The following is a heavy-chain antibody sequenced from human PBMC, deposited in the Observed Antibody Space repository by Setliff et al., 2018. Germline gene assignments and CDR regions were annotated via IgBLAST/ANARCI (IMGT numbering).Heavy chain of an antibody. CDR3: AKSSGSSSSTNLEY. CDR1: GESFSGYF. D-gene: IGHD6-6*01. CDR2: ISHSGNT. V-gene: IGHV4-34*01. Sequence: SETLSLTCAVYGESFSGYFWSWIRQTPEKGLEWIGEISHSGNTNYNPSFKSRVTIARDNSNSTLYLQMNSLRVEDTALYYCAKSSGSSSSTNLEYLGPGTLVTVSS. J-gene: IGHJ4*02.